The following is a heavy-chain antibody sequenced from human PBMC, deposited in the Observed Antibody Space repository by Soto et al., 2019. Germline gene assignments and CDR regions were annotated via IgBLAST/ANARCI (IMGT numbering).Heavy chain of an antibody. CDR3: ARGFGREEYFQH. V-gene: IGHV3-66*01. CDR1: GFDFSSNY. Sequence: GGSLRLSCGASGFDFSSNYMSWVRQAPGKGLEWVSVLYSGGSTHYADSVKGRFTISRDTSKNTLYLQMNSLRAEDTAVYYCARGFGREEYFQHWGQGTLVTVSS. D-gene: IGHD3-16*01. J-gene: IGHJ1*01. CDR2: LYSGGST.